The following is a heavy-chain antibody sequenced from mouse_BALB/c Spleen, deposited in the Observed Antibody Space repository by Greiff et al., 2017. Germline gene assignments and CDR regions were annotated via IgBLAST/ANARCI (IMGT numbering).Heavy chain of an antibody. Sequence: QVHVKQSGAELVRPGTSVKISCKASGYTFTNYWLGWVKQRPGHGLEWIGDIYPGGGYTNYNEKFKGKATLTADTSSSTAYMQLSSLTSEDSAVYFCANCLYGNYGGFAYWGQGTLVTVSA. CDR1: GYTFTNYW. J-gene: IGHJ3*01. CDR2: IYPGGGYT. V-gene: IGHV1-63*02. CDR3: ANCLYGNYGGFAY. D-gene: IGHD2-1*01.